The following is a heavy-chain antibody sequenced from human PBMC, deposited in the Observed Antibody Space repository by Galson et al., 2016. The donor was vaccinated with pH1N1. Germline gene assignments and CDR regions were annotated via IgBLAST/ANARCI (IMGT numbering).Heavy chain of an antibody. Sequence: SVKVSCKASGGTLSRHTISWVRQAPGQGLEWMGRILPIVGITNYAQKLQGRVTIIADRFTSTVSMELSGLTSDDTAVYYCATETGFSGMDVWDQGTTVTVSS. D-gene: IGHD3-10*01. J-gene: IGHJ6*02. CDR1: GGTLSRHT. CDR2: ILPIVGIT. V-gene: IGHV1-69*02. CDR3: ATETGFSGMDV.